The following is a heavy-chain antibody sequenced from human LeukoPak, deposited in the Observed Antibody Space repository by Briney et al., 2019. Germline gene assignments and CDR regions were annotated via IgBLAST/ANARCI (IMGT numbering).Heavy chain of an antibody. CDR3: ARAYYYYNMDV. J-gene: IGHJ6*03. Sequence: GGSLRLSCPASGFTSSGYWMHWVRQAPGKGLVWVSRCNNDGTTTNYADSVKGRFTVSRDKAKNTLYLQMNSLRAEDTAVYYCARAYYYYNMDVWGKGTTVTVSS. CDR2: CNNDGTTT. V-gene: IGHV3-74*01. CDR1: GFTSSGYW.